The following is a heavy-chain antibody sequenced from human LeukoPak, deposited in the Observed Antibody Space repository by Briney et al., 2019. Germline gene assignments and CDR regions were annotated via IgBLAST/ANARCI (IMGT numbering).Heavy chain of an antibody. CDR2: FSYSENT. D-gene: IGHD3-10*01. J-gene: IGHJ4*02. Sequence: SETLSLTCTVSGDSISSSTYYWGWFRQPPGKGLELIGTFSYSENTYYNPSLKSRVTISVDTSKNQFSLRVSSVSASDTAVYYCAGRYNYGPYYFDFWGQGTLVTVSS. CDR1: GDSISSSTYY. V-gene: IGHV4-39*01. CDR3: AGRYNYGPYYFDF.